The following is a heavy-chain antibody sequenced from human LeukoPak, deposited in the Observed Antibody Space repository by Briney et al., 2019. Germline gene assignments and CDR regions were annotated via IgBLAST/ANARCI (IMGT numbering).Heavy chain of an antibody. CDR2: ISYGGSNK. J-gene: IGHJ4*02. Sequence: PGGSLRLSCAASGFTFSSYGMHWVRQAPGKGLEWVAVISYGGSNKYYADSVKGRFTISRDNSKNTLYLQMNSLRAEDTAVYYCAKDPILGGVQHYYFDYWGQGTLVTVSS. V-gene: IGHV3-30*18. CDR1: GFTFSSYG. D-gene: IGHD3-16*01. CDR3: AKDPILGGVQHYYFDY.